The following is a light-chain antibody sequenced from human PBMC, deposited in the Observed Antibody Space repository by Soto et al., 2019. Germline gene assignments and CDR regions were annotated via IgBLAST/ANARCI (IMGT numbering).Light chain of an antibody. Sequence: DIQMTQSPSTLSASVGDRVTITCRASQSISSWLAWYQQKPGKAPKLLIYSASTLDSGVPSRFSGSGSGTEFTLTIRSLQPDDFATYYCQRISSYSRTFGPGTKV. CDR2: SAS. CDR1: QSISSW. V-gene: IGKV1-5*01. J-gene: IGKJ1*01. CDR3: QRISSYSRT.